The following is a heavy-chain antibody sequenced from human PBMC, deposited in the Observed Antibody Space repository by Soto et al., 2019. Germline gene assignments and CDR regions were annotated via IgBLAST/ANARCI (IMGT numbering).Heavy chain of an antibody. Sequence: ASVKVSCKASGYTFTSYYMHWVRQAPGQGLEWMGIINPSGGSTSYAQKFQGRVTMTRDTSTSTVYMELSSLRSEDTAVYYCARALDYYDSSGYYYVDYWGQGTLVTVSS. CDR2: INPSGGST. D-gene: IGHD3-22*01. V-gene: IGHV1-46*01. CDR1: GYTFTSYY. CDR3: ARALDYYDSSGYYYVDY. J-gene: IGHJ4*02.